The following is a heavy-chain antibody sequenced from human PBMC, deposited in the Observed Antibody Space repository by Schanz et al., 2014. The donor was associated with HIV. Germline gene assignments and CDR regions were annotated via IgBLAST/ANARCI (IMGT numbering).Heavy chain of an antibody. J-gene: IGHJ5*02. CDR2: MILLSNVP. V-gene: IGHV1-69*01. D-gene: IGHD3-9*01. CDR1: GGIFRGHV. Sequence: QVQLVQSGAEVKKPGSSVKVSCKVSGGIFRGHVISWVRQAPGQGLEWMGEMILLSNVPNYAQKFQDRVTITADDYTTTVYMEVNSLTSEDTAVYFCARKEISLDDWWFDPWGQGSEVTVFS. CDR3: ARKEISLDDWWFDP.